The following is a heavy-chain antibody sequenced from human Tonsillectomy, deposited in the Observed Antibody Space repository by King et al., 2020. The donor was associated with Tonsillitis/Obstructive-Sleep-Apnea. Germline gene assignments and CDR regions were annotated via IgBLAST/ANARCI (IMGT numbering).Heavy chain of an antibody. D-gene: IGHD3-10*01. CDR1: GGSFSGYY. CDR2: INHSGST. Sequence: VQLQQWGAGLLKPSETLSLTCAVYGGSFSGYYWSWIRQPPGKGLEWIGEINHSGSTNYNPSLKSRVTISVDTSKNQFSLKLSSVTAADTAVYYCARSRGYYGSGTGYDYWGQGTLVTVSS. J-gene: IGHJ4*02. CDR3: ARSRGYYGSGTGYDY. V-gene: IGHV4-34*01.